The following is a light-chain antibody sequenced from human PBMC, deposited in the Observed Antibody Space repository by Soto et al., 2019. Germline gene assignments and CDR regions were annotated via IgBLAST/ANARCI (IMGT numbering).Light chain of an antibody. V-gene: IGLV2-11*01. CDR3: CSYAGTFYV. CDR2: DVS. J-gene: IGLJ1*01. Sequence: QAMRTQPRSVSGSPGQSVTISCTGTSSDFGGYNYVSWYQHHPGKAPKLMIYDVSERPSGVPDRFSGSKSGNTASLTISGLQAEDEADYYCCSYAGTFYVFGTGTKVTVL. CDR1: SSDFGGYNY.